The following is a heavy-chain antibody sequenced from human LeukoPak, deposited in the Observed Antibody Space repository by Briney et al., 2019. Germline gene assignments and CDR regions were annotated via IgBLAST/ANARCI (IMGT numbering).Heavy chain of an antibody. CDR3: ARNHLTGYFYYGMDV. CDR2: IYHSGST. D-gene: IGHD3-9*01. V-gene: IGHV4-30-2*01. Sequence: PSETLSLTCAVSGGSISSGGYSWSWIRHPPGKGLEWIGYIYHSGSTYYNPSLKSRVTISVDRSKNQFSLKLSSVTAADTAVYYCARNHLTGYFYYGMDVWGKGTTVTVSS. J-gene: IGHJ6*04. CDR1: GGSISSGGYS.